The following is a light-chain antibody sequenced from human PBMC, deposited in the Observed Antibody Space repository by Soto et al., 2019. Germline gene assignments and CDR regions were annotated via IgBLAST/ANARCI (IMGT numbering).Light chain of an antibody. V-gene: IGLV2-14*01. CDR2: DVS. CDR1: SSDVGGYNY. CDR3: SSYTSSNAEV. J-gene: IGLJ2*01. Sequence: QSALTQPASVSGSPGQSITISCTGTSSDVGGYNYVSWYQQHPGKAHKLMIYDVSNRPSGVSNRFSGSKSGNTASLTISGLQAEDEADYYCSSYTSSNAEVFGGGTKLTVL.